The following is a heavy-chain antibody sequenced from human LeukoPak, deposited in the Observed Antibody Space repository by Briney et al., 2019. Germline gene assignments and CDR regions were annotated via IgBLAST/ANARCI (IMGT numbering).Heavy chain of an antibody. CDR1: GFTFSSYS. J-gene: IGHJ6*02. V-gene: IGHV3-21*01. CDR2: ISSSSSFI. D-gene: IGHD3-3*01. Sequence: GGSLRLSCAASGFTFSSYSMNWVSQAPGKGLEWVSSISSSSSFIYYADSVKGRFTISRDNAKNSLYLQMNSLRAEDTAVYYCAREYYDFWSGYYGESDYYYGMDVWGQGTTVTVSS. CDR3: AREYYDFWSGYYGESDYYYGMDV.